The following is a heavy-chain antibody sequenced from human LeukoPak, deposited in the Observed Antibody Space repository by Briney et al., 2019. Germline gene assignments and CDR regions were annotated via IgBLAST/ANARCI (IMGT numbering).Heavy chain of an antibody. J-gene: IGHJ4*02. CDR2: IYYNGST. D-gene: IGHD5-24*01. Sequence: SETLSLTRPVSSGSISSGVYYWSWIRQHPGKGLEWIGYIYYNGSTYYNPSLKSRVTISVDTSKNQFSLKLSSVTAADTAVYYCARGVRWLQLSYFDYWGQGTLVTVSS. CDR3: ARGVRWLQLSYFDY. CDR1: SGSISSGVYY. V-gene: IGHV4-31*03.